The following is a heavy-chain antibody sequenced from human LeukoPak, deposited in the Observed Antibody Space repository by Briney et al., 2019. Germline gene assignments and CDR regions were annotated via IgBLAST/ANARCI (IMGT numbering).Heavy chain of an antibody. J-gene: IGHJ4*02. CDR3: ARGYCSSTSCYTCDY. CDR2: SNPNSGGT. D-gene: IGHD2-2*02. Sequence: GASVTVSLKSSGYTVTGYLMHWVRQARGQRLERMGWSNPNSGGTNYAQKSQGRVTMTRDTTISTAYMEMSRLRSDDTAVYYCARGYCSSTSCYTCDYWGQGTLVTVSS. V-gene: IGHV1-2*02. CDR1: GYTVTGYL.